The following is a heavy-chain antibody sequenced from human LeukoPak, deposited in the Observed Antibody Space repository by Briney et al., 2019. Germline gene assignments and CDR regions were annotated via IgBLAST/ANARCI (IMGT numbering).Heavy chain of an antibody. CDR3: ARDDYGDYGPSYFDY. CDR1: GGSFSGYY. J-gene: IGHJ4*02. V-gene: IGHV4-34*01. CDR2: INHSGST. Sequence: SETLSLTCAVYGGSFSGYYWSWIRQPPGKGLEWIGEINHSGSTNYNPSLKSRVTISVDTSKNQFSLKLSSVTAADTAVYYCARDDYGDYGPSYFDYWGQGTLVTVSS. D-gene: IGHD4-17*01.